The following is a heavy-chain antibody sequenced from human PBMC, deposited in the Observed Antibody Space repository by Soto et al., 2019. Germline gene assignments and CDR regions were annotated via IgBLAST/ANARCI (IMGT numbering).Heavy chain of an antibody. CDR3: ARGFPYSSSWYPYWFDP. CDR2: IYYSGST. J-gene: IGHJ5*02. CDR1: GGSISSGGYY. V-gene: IGHV4-31*03. D-gene: IGHD6-13*01. Sequence: PSETLSLTCTVSGGSISSGGYYWSWIRQHPGKGLEWIGYIYYSGSTYYNPSLKSRVTISVDTSKNQFSLKLSSVTAADTAVYYCARGFPYSSSWYPYWFDPWGQGTLVTVSS.